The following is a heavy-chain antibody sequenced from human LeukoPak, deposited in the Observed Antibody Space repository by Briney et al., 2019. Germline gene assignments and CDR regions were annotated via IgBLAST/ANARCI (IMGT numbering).Heavy chain of an antibody. V-gene: IGHV3-7*01. CDR3: ARVEDYDILTGFDY. CDR2: IKQDESEK. D-gene: IGHD3-9*01. J-gene: IGHJ4*02. CDR1: GFTSSSYW. Sequence: GGSLRLSCAASGFTSSSYWMSWVRQAPGKGLEWVANIKQDESEKYYVDSVKGRFTISRDNAKNSLYPQMNSLRAEDTAVYYCARVEDYDILTGFDYWGQGTLVTVSS.